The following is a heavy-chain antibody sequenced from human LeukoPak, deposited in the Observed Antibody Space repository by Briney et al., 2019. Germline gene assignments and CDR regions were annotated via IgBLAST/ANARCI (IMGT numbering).Heavy chain of an antibody. CDR3: AKDGYCSGGSCYYDY. Sequence: GGFLRLSCAASGFTFSSYAMSWVRQAPGKGLEWVSAISGSGGSTYYADSVKGRFTISRDNSKNTLYLQMNSLRAEDTAVYYCAKDGYCSGGSCYYDYWGQGTLVTVSS. J-gene: IGHJ4*02. D-gene: IGHD2-15*01. V-gene: IGHV3-23*01. CDR2: ISGSGGST. CDR1: GFTFSSYA.